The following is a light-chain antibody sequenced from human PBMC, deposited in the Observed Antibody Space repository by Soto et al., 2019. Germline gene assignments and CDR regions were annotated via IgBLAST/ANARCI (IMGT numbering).Light chain of an antibody. CDR2: GAS. CDR1: QSVSSN. CDR3: QQHNNWPPWT. J-gene: IGKJ1*01. V-gene: IGKV3-15*01. Sequence: EIVMTQSPATLSVSPGERATLSCRASQSVSSNLAWYQQKPGQAPRLPMYGASTRATGIPDSFSGSGSGTEFPLTISSLQSEDFAVYYCQQHNNWPPWTFGQGTKVEIK.